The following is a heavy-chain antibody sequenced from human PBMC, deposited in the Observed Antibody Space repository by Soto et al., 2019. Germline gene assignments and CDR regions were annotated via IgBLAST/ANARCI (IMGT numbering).Heavy chain of an antibody. CDR1: GFTFTSSA. CDR3: AAKAYYDSSGYWDDAFDI. Sequence: ASVKVSCKASGFTFTSSAVQWVRQARGQRLEWIGWIVVGSGNTNYAQKFQERVTITRDMSTSTAYMELSSLRSEDTAVYYCAAKAYYDSSGYWDDAFDIWGQGTMVTVSS. J-gene: IGHJ3*02. V-gene: IGHV1-58*01. D-gene: IGHD3-22*01. CDR2: IVVGSGNT.